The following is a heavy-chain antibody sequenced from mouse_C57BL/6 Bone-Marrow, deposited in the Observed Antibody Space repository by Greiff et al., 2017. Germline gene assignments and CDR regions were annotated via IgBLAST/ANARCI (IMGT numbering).Heavy chain of an antibody. J-gene: IGHJ4*01. V-gene: IGHV5-9*01. D-gene: IGHD2-1*01. CDR1: GFTFSSYT. Sequence: EVMLVESGGGLVKPGGSLKLSCAASGFTFSSYTMSWVRQTPEKRLEWVATISGGGGNTDYPDSVKGRFTISRDNAKNTLYLQMSSLRSEDTALYYCARRDGVYYGNYVLAMDYWGQGTSVTVSS. CDR2: ISGGGGNT. CDR3: ARRDGVYYGNYVLAMDY.